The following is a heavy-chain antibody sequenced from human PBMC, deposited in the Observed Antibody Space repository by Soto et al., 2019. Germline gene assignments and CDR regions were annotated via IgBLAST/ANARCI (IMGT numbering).Heavy chain of an antibody. V-gene: IGHV4-59*08. J-gene: IGHJ3*02. D-gene: IGHD2-15*01. CDR3: ARHMGYCSGGSCYRHGAFHAFDI. CDR1: GGSISSYY. Sequence: SETLSLTCTVSGGSISSYYWSWIRQPPGKGLEWIGYIYYSGSTNYNPSLKSRVTISVDTSKNQFSLKISSVTAADTAVYYCARHMGYCSGGSCYRHGAFHAFDIWGQGTMVTVS. CDR2: IYYSGST.